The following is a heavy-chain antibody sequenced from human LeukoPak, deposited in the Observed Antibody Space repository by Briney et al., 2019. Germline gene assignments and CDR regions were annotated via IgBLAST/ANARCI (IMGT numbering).Heavy chain of an antibody. CDR2: ISSSSSYI. Sequence: KSGGSLRLSCAASGFTFSSYSMNWVRQAPGKGLEWVSSISSSSSYIYYADSVKGRFTISRDNAKNSLYLQMNSLRAEDTAVYYCARSLTTVSPSNGVWGQGTTVTVSS. J-gene: IGHJ6*02. D-gene: IGHD4-17*01. CDR1: GFTFSSYS. V-gene: IGHV3-21*01. CDR3: ARSLTTVSPSNGV.